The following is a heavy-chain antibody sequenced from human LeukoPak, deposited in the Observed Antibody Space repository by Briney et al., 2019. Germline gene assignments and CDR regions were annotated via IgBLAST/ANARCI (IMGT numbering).Heavy chain of an antibody. CDR3: TSNGVYSSSSGPDY. V-gene: IGHV3-73*01. J-gene: IGHJ4*02. CDR2: IRSKANGYAT. D-gene: IGHD6-6*01. Sequence: GGSLKLSCAASGFTFSDSAMHWVRQASGKGLEWVGRIRSKANGYATAYAASVKGRFTISRDDSKNTAYLQMNSLKTEDTAVYYCTSNGVYSSSSGPDYWGQGALVTVSS. CDR1: GFTFSDSA.